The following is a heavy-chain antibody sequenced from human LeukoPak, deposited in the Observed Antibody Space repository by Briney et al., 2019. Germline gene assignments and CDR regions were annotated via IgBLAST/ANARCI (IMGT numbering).Heavy chain of an antibody. CDR2: ISGSGGST. Sequence: GGSLRLSCAASGFTFSSYAMSWVRQAPGKGLEWVSAISGSGGSTYYADSVKGRFTISRDNSKNTLYLQMNSLRAEDTAVYYCAKDLIRVVAATLTKYLLYPLFDYWGQGTLVTVSS. CDR1: GFTFSSYA. J-gene: IGHJ4*02. D-gene: IGHD2-15*01. V-gene: IGHV3-23*01. CDR3: AKDLIRVVAATLTKYLLYPLFDY.